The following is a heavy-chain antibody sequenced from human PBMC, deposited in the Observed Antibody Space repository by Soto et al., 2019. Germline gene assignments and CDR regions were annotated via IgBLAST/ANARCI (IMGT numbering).Heavy chain of an antibody. V-gene: IGHV1-69*02. J-gene: IGHJ6*03. CDR2: IIPILGIA. Sequence: EASVKVSCKASGGTFSSYTISWVRQAPGQGLEWMGRIIPILGIANYAQKFQGRVTITADKSTSTAYMELSSLRSEDTAVYYCARGWLTGDYYYYYYMDVWGKGTTVTVSS. CDR3: ARGWLTGDYYYYYYMDV. D-gene: IGHD3-9*01. CDR1: GGTFSSYT.